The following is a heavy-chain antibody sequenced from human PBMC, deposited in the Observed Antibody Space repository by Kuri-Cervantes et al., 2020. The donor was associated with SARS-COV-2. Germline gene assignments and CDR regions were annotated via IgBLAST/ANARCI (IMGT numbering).Heavy chain of an antibody. J-gene: IGHJ4*02. CDR2: IYYSGST. CDR3: ARVIAAAGREGY. CDR1: GGSISSRSYY. D-gene: IGHD6-13*01. Sequence: ESLKISCTVSGGSISSRSYYWGWIRQPPGKGLEWIGSIYYSGSTYYNPSLKSRVTISVDTSKNQFSLKLSSVTAADTAVYYCARVIAAAGREGYWGQGTLVTVSS. V-gene: IGHV4-39*01.